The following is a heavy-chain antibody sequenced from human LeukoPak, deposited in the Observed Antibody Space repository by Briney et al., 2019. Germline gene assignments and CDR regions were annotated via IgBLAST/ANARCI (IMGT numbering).Heavy chain of an antibody. D-gene: IGHD6-19*01. Sequence: SLRLSCAASGFTFSSYGMSWVRQAPGKGLEWVGFIRSKAYGGTTEYAASVKGRFTISRDDSKSIAYLQMNSLKTENTAMYYCTRDEYGLVSGPYYDCWGQGTLVTVSS. CDR1: GFTFSSYG. J-gene: IGHJ4*02. V-gene: IGHV3-49*04. CDR3: TRDEYGLVSGPYYDC. CDR2: IRSKAYGGTT.